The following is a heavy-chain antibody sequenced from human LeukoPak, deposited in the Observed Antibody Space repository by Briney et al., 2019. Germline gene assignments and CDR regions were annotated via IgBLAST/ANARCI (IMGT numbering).Heavy chain of an antibody. CDR2: ISYDGSNK. CDR3: AKAPHYYGSGSYAYYYGMDV. Sequence: PGGSLRLSCAASGFTFSSYAMHWVRQAPGKGLEWVAVISYDGSNKYYADSVKGRFTISRDNSKNTLYLQMNSLRAEDTAVYYCAKAPHYYGSGSYAYYYGMDVWGKGTTVTVSS. V-gene: IGHV3-30*04. D-gene: IGHD3-10*01. CDR1: GFTFSSYA. J-gene: IGHJ6*04.